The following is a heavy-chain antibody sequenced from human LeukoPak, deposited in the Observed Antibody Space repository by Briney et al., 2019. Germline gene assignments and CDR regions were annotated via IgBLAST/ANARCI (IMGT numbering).Heavy chain of an antibody. V-gene: IGHV1-2*06. CDR2: INPNSGGT. J-gene: IGHJ6*02. CDR1: GYTFTGYY. D-gene: IGHD3-22*01. CDR3: AREKPPHYYDSSGYYGMDV. Sequence: ASVTVSCTASGYTFTGYYMHWVRQAPGQGLEWMGRINPNSGGTNYAQKFQGRVTMTRDTSISTAYMELSRLRSDDTAVYYCAREKPPHYYDSSGYYGMDVWGQGTTVTVSS.